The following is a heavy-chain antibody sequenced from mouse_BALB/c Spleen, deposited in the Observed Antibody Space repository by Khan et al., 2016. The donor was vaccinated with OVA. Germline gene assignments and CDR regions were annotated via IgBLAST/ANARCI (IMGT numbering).Heavy chain of an antibody. Sequence: EVQLQESGPGLVKPSQSLSLTCTVTGYSITSGYAWNWIRQFPGNKLEWMGYISYSGVTSYTPSLKSRISITRDTSKNQFFLQLNPVTTENTSTYNCARGNYYGYYFDYWGQGTTLTVSS. CDR3: ARGNYYGYYFDY. CDR2: ISYSGVT. J-gene: IGHJ2*01. CDR1: GYSITSGYA. V-gene: IGHV3-2*02. D-gene: IGHD1-1*01.